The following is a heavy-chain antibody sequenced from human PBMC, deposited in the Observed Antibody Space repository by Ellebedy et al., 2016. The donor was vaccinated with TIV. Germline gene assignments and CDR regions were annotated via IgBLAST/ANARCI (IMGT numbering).Heavy chain of an antibody. Sequence: GESLKISCAVSGFNFDDYTVHWVRQAPGQGLEWVSLISCGGGTTHYADSVKGRFTISRDDSESSLYLQMNSLRTDDTALYYCARGYRWLPLDYWGQGTLVTVSS. CDR2: ISCGGGTT. V-gene: IGHV3-43*01. J-gene: IGHJ4*02. CDR1: GFNFDDYT. CDR3: ARGYRWLPLDY. D-gene: IGHD6-19*01.